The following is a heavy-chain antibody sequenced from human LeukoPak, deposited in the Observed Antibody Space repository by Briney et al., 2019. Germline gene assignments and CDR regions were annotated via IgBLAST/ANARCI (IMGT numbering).Heavy chain of an antibody. J-gene: IGHJ4*02. D-gene: IGHD3-22*01. Sequence: SETLSLTCTVSGYSISSGYYWGWIRQPPGKGLEWIGSIYHSGSTYYNPSLKSRVTISVDTSKNQFSLKLSSVTAADTAVYYCARQKYDSTGYHPWVFDNWGQGTLVTVSS. V-gene: IGHV4-38-2*02. CDR1: GYSISSGYY. CDR3: ARQKYDSTGYHPWVFDN. CDR2: IYHSGST.